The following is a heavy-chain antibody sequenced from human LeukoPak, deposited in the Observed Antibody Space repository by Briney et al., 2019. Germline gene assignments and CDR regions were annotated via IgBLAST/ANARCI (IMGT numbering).Heavy chain of an antibody. CDR2: ISWNSGSI. V-gene: IGHV3-9*01. J-gene: IGHJ4*02. CDR3: VRDFQGF. D-gene: IGHD3-3*01. CDR1: GFTFDDYA. Sequence: GGSLRLSCAASGFTFDDYAMHWVRQAPGKGLEWVSGISWNSGSIGYADSVKGRFTISRDNARNSLYLQMNGLRVDDSAVYYCVRDFQGFWGQGTLVTVSS.